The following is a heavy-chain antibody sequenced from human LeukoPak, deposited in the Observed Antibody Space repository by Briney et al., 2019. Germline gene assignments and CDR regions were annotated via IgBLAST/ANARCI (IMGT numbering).Heavy chain of an antibody. CDR2: IIPIFGTA. D-gene: IGHD3-22*01. CDR1: GGTFSSYA. Sequence: GSSVKVSCKASGGTFSSYAISWVRQAPGQGLEWMGGIIPIFGTANYAQKLQGRVTITADESTSTAYMELSSLRSEDTAVYYCARDDDDSSGYYYGGFDYWGQGTLVTVSS. J-gene: IGHJ4*02. V-gene: IGHV1-69*01. CDR3: ARDDDDSSGYYYGGFDY.